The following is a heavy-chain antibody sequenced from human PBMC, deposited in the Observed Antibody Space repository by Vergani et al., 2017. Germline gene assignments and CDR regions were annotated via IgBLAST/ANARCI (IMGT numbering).Heavy chain of an antibody. CDR2: INAGNGNT. D-gene: IGHD3-16*02. CDR3: AREGFYDYVGRSFRLRGGYYFDY. J-gene: IGHJ4*02. V-gene: IGHV1-3*01. Sequence: QVQLVQSGAEVKKPGASVKVSCKSSGYTFTSYAMHWVRQAPGQRLEWMGWINAGNGNTKYSQKFQGRVTITRDTSASTAYMELSSLRSEDTAVYYCAREGFYDYVGRSFRLRGGYYFDYWGQGTLVTVSS. CDR1: GYTFTSYA.